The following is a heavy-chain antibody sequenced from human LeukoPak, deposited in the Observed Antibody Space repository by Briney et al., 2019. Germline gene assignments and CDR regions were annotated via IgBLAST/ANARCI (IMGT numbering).Heavy chain of an antibody. V-gene: IGHV3-48*03. CDR1: GFTFSNYE. J-gene: IGHJ4*02. Sequence: GGSLRLSCAASGFTFSNYEMNWVRQAPGKGLEWVSYISSSGSTVYYADSVKGRFTISRDNAKNSLYLQMNSLRAEDTAVYYCAQIYTYGSSQFDYWGQGTLVTVSS. CDR3: AQIYTYGSSQFDY. D-gene: IGHD5-18*01. CDR2: ISSSGSTV.